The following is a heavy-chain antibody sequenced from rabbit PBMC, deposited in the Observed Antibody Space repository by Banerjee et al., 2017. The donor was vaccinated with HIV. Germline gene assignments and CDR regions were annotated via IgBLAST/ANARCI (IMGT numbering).Heavy chain of an antibody. J-gene: IGHJ4*01. CDR2: INTSSGST. Sequence: QSLEETRGGLVQPGGSLTLSCKASGFSFSNKYVMCWVRQAPGKGLEWIACINTSSGSTVYATWAKGRFTISRTSSTTVALQMTSLTAADTATYFCARDLAAVTGWNFNLWGPGTLVTVS. CDR3: ARDLAAVTGWNFNL. D-gene: IGHD7-1*01. V-gene: IGHV1S40*01. CDR1: GFSFSNKYV.